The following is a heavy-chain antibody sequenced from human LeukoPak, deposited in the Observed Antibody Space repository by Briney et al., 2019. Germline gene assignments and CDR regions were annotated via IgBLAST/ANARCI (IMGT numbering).Heavy chain of an antibody. V-gene: IGHV3-23*01. CDR1: GFNFRDYA. D-gene: IGHD1-26*01. J-gene: IGHJ5*01. Sequence: PGGSLRLSCAASGFNFRDYAMSWVRQAPAKGLEWVSVLSGSGDSTYYADSVKGRFTISRDNSKNTLYLQMNSLTAEDTALYFCAREVGALDSWGQGTLVTVSS. CDR3: AREVGALDS. CDR2: LSGSGDST.